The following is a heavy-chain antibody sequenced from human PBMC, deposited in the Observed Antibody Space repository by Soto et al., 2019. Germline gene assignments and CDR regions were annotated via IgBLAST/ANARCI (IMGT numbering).Heavy chain of an antibody. V-gene: IGHV4-34*01. CDR1: GVSFTGYY. D-gene: IGHD3-3*01. CDR2: INHSGST. J-gene: IGHJ4*02. Sequence: QVHLQQWGAGLLKPSETLSLTCAVYGVSFTGYYWSWIRQPPGKGLEWIGEINHSGSTDYNPFLKSRVTISVDTYKKQFSLKLSSVTAADTAVYYCATSYHNFWSAYYLAYFDYWGQGTLVTVSS. CDR3: ATSYHNFWSAYYLAYFDY.